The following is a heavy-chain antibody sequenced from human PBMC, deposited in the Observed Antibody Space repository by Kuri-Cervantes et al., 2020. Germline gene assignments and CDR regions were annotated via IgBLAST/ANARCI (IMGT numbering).Heavy chain of an antibody. CDR2: ISSSSSTI. CDR3: ASMALQSFPYYSFGLDV. CDR1: GFTFSSHS. J-gene: IGHJ6*02. V-gene: IGHV3-48*02. D-gene: IGHD2-15*01. Sequence: GESLKISCAASGFTFSSHSMNWVRQAPGKRLEWVSYISSSSSTIYYADSVKGRFTISRDNAKNSLYLQMNSLRDEDTAIYYCASMALQSFPYYSFGLDVWGQGTTVTVSS.